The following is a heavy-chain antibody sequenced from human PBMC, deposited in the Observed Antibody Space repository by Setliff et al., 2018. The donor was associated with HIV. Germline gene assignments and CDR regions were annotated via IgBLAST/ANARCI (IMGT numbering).Heavy chain of an antibody. V-gene: IGHV3-30*02. J-gene: IGHJ4*02. Sequence: LKISCTASGFTFTNSGMLWIRQAPGKGLEWVAFIRNDGTNKYYADSVKGRFTISRDNSNNTLYLHVNSLRPEDTAVYYCAKKTTGSSSLDYWGQGTLVTVSS. CDR3: AKKTTGSSSLDY. D-gene: IGHD1-26*01. CDR2: IRNDGTNK. CDR1: GFTFTNSG.